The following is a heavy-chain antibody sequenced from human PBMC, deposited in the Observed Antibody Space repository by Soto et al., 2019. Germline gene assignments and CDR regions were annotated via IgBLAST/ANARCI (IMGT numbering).Heavy chain of an antibody. J-gene: IGHJ6*02. CDR3: AHGYYDFLSPPPGTGYGMDV. D-gene: IGHD3-3*01. V-gene: IGHV1-69*01. CDR2: MIPIFGTA. Sequence: QVQLVQSGAEVKKPGSSVKVSCKASGGTFSSYAISWVRQAPGQGLEWMGGMIPIFGTANYEQKFQGRVTITADESTSTAYMELSSLRSEDAALDYCAHGYYDFLSPPPGTGYGMDVWGQGTTVTVSS. CDR1: GGTFSSYA.